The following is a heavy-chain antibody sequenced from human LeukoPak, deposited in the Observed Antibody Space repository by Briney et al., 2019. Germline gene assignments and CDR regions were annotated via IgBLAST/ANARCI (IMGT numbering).Heavy chain of an antibody. V-gene: IGHV4-38-2*02. J-gene: IGHJ6*03. D-gene: IGHD1-1*01. CDR3: AREPPPYHGSTYYYYYMDV. CDR2: IYHSGST. Sequence: SETLSLTCTVSGYSISSGYYWGWIRQPPGKGLEWIGSIYHSGSTYYNPSLKSRVTISVDTSKNQFSLKLSSVTAADTAVYYCAREPPPYHGSTYYYYYMDVWGKGTTVTVSS. CDR1: GYSISSGYY.